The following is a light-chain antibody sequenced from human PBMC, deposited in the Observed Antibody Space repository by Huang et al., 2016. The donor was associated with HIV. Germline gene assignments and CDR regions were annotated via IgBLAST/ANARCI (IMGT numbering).Light chain of an antibody. V-gene: IGKV4-1*01. Sequence: DIVMTQSPDSMTVSLGERPTINCRSSQSLFFSSNTRSDLAWYQQKPGQPPKLVISWASARESGGRDRCSGSGSETHFTLTINRLQAEDVAVYYCQQYYHNPLTFGGGTKVEI. CDR1: QSLFFSSNTRSD. J-gene: IGKJ4*01. CDR3: QQYYHNPLT. CDR2: WAS.